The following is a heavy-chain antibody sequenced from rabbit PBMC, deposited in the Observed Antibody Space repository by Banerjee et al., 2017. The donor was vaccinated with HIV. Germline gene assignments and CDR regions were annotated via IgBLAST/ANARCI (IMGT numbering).Heavy chain of an antibody. J-gene: IGHJ4*01. CDR3: ARTGVVYWDL. Sequence: QQQLEESGGGLVKPGGTLTLTCKASGIDFNNYYYMCWVRQAPGKGLEWIGCIRTGNSGDTYYASWAKGRFTISKSSSTTVTLQLNSLTAADSATYFCARTGVVYWDLWGQGTLVTVS. CDR2: IRTGNSGDT. D-gene: IGHD7-1*01. CDR1: GIDFNNYYY. V-gene: IGHV1S45*01.